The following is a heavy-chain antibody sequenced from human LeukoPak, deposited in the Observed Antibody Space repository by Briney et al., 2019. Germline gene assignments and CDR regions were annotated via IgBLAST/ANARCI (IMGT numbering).Heavy chain of an antibody. V-gene: IGHV4-4*02. D-gene: IGHD2-15*01. Sequence: SETLSLTCAVSGGSISSSNWWSWVRQPPGKGLEWIGEIYYSGSTNYNPSLKSRVTISVDKSKNQFSLKLSSVTAADTAVYYCARDHRYCSGGSCQGWFDPWGQGTLVTVSS. J-gene: IGHJ5*02. CDR3: ARDHRYCSGGSCQGWFDP. CDR1: GGSISSSNW. CDR2: IYYSGST.